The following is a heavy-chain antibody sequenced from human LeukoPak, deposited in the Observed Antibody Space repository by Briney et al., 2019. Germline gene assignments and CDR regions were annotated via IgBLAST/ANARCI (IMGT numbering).Heavy chain of an antibody. Sequence: GGSLRLSCAASGFTFSIYSTNWVRQAPAKGLEWVSSITSSSSYIYYADSVKGRFTISRDNAKNLLYLQMNSLRAEDTDVYFCARDGPSNYYHMDVWGKGTTVTVSS. J-gene: IGHJ6*03. CDR2: ITSSSSYI. V-gene: IGHV3-21*01. CDR3: ARDGPSNYYHMDV. CDR1: GFTFSIYS.